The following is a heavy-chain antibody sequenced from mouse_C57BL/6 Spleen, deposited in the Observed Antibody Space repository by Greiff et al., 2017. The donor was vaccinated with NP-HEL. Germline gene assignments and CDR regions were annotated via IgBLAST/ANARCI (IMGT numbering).Heavy chain of an antibody. Sequence: VQLQQSGPGLVQPSQSLSITCTVSGFSLTSYGVHWVRQSPGKGLEWLGVIWSGGSTDYNAAFISRLSISKDNSKSQVFFKMNSLQADDTAIYYCARTYGSSWYFDVWGTGTTVTVSS. CDR1: GFSLTSYG. V-gene: IGHV2-2*01. J-gene: IGHJ1*03. D-gene: IGHD1-1*01. CDR3: ARTYGSSWYFDV. CDR2: IWSGGST.